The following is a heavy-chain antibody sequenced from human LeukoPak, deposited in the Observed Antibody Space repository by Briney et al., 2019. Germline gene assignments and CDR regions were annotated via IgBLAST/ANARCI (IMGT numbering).Heavy chain of an antibody. CDR1: GGSISSYY. CDR3: ARVNLLRWFDP. CDR2: IYYSGST. J-gene: IGHJ5*02. V-gene: IGHV4-59*01. Sequence: SETLSLTCTVSGGSISSYYWNWIRQPPGKGLEWIGYIYYSGSTNYNPSLKSRVTISVDTSKNQFSLKLSSVTAADTAVYYCARVNLLRWFDPWGQGTLVTVSS. D-gene: IGHD3-16*01.